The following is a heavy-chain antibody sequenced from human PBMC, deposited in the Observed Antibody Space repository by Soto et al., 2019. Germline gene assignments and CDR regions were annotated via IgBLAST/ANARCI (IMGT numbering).Heavy chain of an antibody. J-gene: IGHJ6*02. CDR2: MNPDSENT. D-gene: IGHD3-10*01. CDR1: GYTFTNYD. CDR3: TRAQFEFGSYFGLDV. V-gene: IGHV1-8*01. Sequence: QVHLVQCGAEVKQPGASVRVSCKASGYTFTNYDITWVRQATGQGLEWMGWMNPDSENTGSPQKFQGRVTMTVNTSINTAYMELTSLRSEDTAFYYCTRAQFEFGSYFGLDVWGQGTTVTVSS.